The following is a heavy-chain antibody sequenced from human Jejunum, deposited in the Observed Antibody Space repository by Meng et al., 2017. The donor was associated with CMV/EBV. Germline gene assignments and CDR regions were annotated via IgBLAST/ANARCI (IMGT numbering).Heavy chain of an antibody. J-gene: IGHJ4*02. CDR3: ARGHSSGYHLFYY. CDR1: GGSISSGDYY. V-gene: IGHV4-30-4*01. CDR2: IYHSGIT. D-gene: IGHD3-22*01. Sequence: VQLQESGPGLVKPSQTLSLTCTVSGGSISSGDYYWSWIRQSPGKGLQWIAYIYHSGITYYNPPLQSRLSLSVDTSKNQFSLKLSSVTVADTAVYYCARGHSSGYHLFYYWGQGTLVTVSS.